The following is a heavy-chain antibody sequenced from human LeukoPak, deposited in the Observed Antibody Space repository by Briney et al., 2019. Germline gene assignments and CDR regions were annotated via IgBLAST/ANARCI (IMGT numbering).Heavy chain of an antibody. CDR1: GFTFSNYA. Sequence: GGSLRLSCAASGFTFSNYAMYWVRQAPGKGLEWVAFIRYDGSNKYYADSVKGRFTISRDNSKNTLYLQMNSLRAEDTAVYYCAKEGFERGYGDENSWAFDIWGQGTMVTVSS. V-gene: IGHV3-30*02. CDR3: AKEGFERGYGDENSWAFDI. J-gene: IGHJ3*02. CDR2: IRYDGSNK. D-gene: IGHD4-17*01.